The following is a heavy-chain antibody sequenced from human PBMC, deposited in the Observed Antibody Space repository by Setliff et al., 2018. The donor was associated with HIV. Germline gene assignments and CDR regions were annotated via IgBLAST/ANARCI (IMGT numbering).Heavy chain of an antibody. V-gene: IGHV3-64*02. Sequence: GGSLRLSCVASGFTFSNFAMHWVRQAPGKGLQYVSAISSDGETTYYADSVKGRFTISRDNSKNTLYLQMGSLRPEDMAVYYCARETYYHTWGGFFYYMDVWGKGTTVTVSS. CDR1: GFTFSNFA. J-gene: IGHJ6*03. CDR3: ARETYYHTWGGFFYYMDV. CDR2: ISSDGETT. D-gene: IGHD3-3*01.